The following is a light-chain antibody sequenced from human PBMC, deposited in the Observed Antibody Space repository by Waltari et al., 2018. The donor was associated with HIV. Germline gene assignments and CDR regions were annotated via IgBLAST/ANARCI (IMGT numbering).Light chain of an antibody. CDR2: WAS. CDR3: QQYYDIPYT. J-gene: IGKJ2*01. V-gene: IGKV4-1*01. CDR1: PRILLFSDHQNC. Sequence: VIPQSPDSLAVSLGESATINCQPSPRILLFSDHQNCLAWFQQKPGQPPKLLIYWASTREIGVPDRFSGSESGTDFTLTISTLQAEDVGVYYCQQYYDIPYTFGQGTKLEIK.